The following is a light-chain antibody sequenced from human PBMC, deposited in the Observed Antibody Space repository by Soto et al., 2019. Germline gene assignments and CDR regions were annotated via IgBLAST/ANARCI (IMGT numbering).Light chain of an antibody. V-gene: IGLV2-14*01. CDR3: SLFTSANALVL. CDR1: SSDVGGYNY. Sequence: QSALTQPASVSGSPGQSITISCTGTSSDVGGYNYVSWYQQHPGKAPKVMIYDVSNRPSGVSNRFSGSKSGNTASLTISGLQDEDEAAYYCSLFTSANALVLFGGGTKVTVL. J-gene: IGLJ2*01. CDR2: DVS.